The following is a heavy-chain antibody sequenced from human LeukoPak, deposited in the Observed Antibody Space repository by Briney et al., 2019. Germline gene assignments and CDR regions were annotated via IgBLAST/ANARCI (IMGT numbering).Heavy chain of an antibody. CDR2: ISSSSSYI. J-gene: IGHJ4*02. CDR1: GFTFSSYS. D-gene: IGHD6-19*01. Sequence: PGGSLRLSCAASGFTFSSYSMNWVRQAPGKGLEWVSSISSSSSYIYYADSVKGRFTISRDNAKNSLYLQMNSLRAEDTAVYYCARDGSSGWTPSTITRNFDYWGQGALVTVSS. V-gene: IGHV3-21*01. CDR3: ARDGSSGWTPSTITRNFDY.